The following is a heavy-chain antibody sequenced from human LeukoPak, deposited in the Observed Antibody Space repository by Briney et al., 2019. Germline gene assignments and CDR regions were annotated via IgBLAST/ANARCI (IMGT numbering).Heavy chain of an antibody. D-gene: IGHD6-19*01. CDR1: GGSISSSSYY. CDR3: AGKQWLVSNDAFDI. V-gene: IGHV4-39*01. CDR2: IYYSGST. Sequence: SETLSLTCTVSGGSISSSSYYWGWIRQPPEKGLEWIGSIYYSGSTYYNPSLKSRVTISVDTSKNQFSLKLSSVTAADTAVYYCAGKQWLVSNDAFDIWGQGTMVTVSS. J-gene: IGHJ3*02.